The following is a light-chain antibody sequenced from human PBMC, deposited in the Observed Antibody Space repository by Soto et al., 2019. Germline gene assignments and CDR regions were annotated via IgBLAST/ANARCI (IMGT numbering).Light chain of an antibody. V-gene: IGKV3-11*01. CDR3: QQYNRWPFT. J-gene: IGKJ3*01. CDR2: DAS. CDR1: QSVSSY. Sequence: EIVLTQSPATLSLSPGERATLSCRASQSVSSYLAWYQQKPGQAPRLLIYDASNRATGIPARFSGSGSGTDFTLTISSLQSGDFAVYYCQQYNRWPFTFGPGTKVDIK.